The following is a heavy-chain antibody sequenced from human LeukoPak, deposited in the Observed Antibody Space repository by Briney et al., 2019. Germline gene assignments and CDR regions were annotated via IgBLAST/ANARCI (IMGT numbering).Heavy chain of an antibody. V-gene: IGHV1-8*01. Sequence: VASVKVSCKASGFTLTNFDINWVRQATGQGLEWMGWMNSNTGNTGYAQEFQGRVTMTRDTSIGTAYMELTNLRSEDTAVYYCARGRRGSSGPWSRYLDLWGRGTLVTASS. J-gene: IGHJ2*01. CDR2: MNSNTGNT. D-gene: IGHD3-22*01. CDR3: ARGRRGSSGPWSRYLDL. CDR1: GFTLTNFD.